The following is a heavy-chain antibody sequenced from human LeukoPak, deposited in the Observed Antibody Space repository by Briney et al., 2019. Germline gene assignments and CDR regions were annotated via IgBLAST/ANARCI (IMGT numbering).Heavy chain of an antibody. D-gene: IGHD3-16*02. CDR3: ARHLRMGVGYTVGLRPRDGFDI. CDR1: GGSFSAHY. J-gene: IGHJ3*02. Sequence: KSSETLSLTCAVYGGSFSAHYWNWIRQPPGKGLEWIGEINHSGSTNYNPSLKSRVTISVDTSKNQFSLKLSSVTAADTAVYYCARHLRMGVGYTVGLRPRDGFDIWGQGTMVTVSS. V-gene: IGHV4-34*01. CDR2: INHSGST.